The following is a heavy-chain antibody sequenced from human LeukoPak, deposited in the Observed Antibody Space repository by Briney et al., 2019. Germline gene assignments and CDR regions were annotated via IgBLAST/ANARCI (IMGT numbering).Heavy chain of an antibody. Sequence: PGGSLRLPCAASGFTFSSYAMSWVRQAPGKGLEWVSAISGSGGSTYYADSVKGRFTISRDNSKNTLYLQMNRMRAEDTAVYYCAKYVTAHAAIDDAFDIWGQGTMVTVSS. V-gene: IGHV3-23*01. CDR2: ISGSGGST. J-gene: IGHJ3*02. CDR1: GFTFSSYA. D-gene: IGHD2-15*01. CDR3: AKYVTAHAAIDDAFDI.